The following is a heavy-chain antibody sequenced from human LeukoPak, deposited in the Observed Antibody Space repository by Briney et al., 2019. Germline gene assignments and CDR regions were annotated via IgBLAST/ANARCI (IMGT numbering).Heavy chain of an antibody. CDR2: ISGSGGST. V-gene: IGHV3-23*01. CDR1: GFTFSNYA. J-gene: IGHJ4*02. CDR3: AKAGIVATRVIVYYFDY. Sequence: GGSLRLSCAASGFTFSNYAMSWVRQAPGKGLEWVSAISGSGGSTYYADSVKGRFTISRDNSKNTLYLQMNSLRAEDTAVYYCAKAGIVATRVIVYYFDYWGQGTLVTVSS. D-gene: IGHD5-12*01.